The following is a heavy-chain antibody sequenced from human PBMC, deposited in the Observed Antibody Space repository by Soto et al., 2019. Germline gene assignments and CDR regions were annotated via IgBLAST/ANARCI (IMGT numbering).Heavy chain of an antibody. CDR2: IHSDGSST. CDR1: GFTFSYYW. J-gene: IGHJ3*01. V-gene: IGHV3-74*01. CDR3: ARGDRGAFDL. D-gene: IGHD1-26*01. Sequence: EVQLLESGGGLVQPGESLRLSCAASGFTFSYYWMHWVRLAPGMGLVWVSRIHSDGSSTTYADHEKGRFTISRDNARNTLYLQMNSLRAEDTAVYYCARGDRGAFDLWAQGTVLTVSS.